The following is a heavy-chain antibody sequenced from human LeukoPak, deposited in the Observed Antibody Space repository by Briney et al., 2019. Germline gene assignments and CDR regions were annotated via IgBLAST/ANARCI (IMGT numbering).Heavy chain of an antibody. V-gene: IGHV3-48*03. J-gene: IGHJ4*02. Sequence: GGSLRLSCAASGFTFSSYEMNWVRQAPGKGLEWVSYISSSGSTIYYADSVKGRFTISRDNAKNSLYLQMNSLRAEDTAVYYCAKAVVIVPTATPFDYWGQGTLVTVSS. D-gene: IGHD2-2*01. CDR3: AKAVVIVPTATPFDY. CDR2: ISSSGSTI. CDR1: GFTFSSYE.